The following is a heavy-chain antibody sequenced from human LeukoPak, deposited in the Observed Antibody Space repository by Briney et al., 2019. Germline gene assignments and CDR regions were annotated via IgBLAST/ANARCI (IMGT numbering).Heavy chain of an antibody. CDR2: IYTAGNT. CDR1: GFTFSSYS. CDR3: ARGQIDLLRNYFDS. J-gene: IGHJ4*02. D-gene: IGHD3-22*01. Sequence: GGSLRLSCAASGFTFSSYSMNWVRQAPGKGLEWVSIIYTAGNTVSAESVKGRFIISRDNSRNTVHLQMNSLRDDDTAVYYCARGQIDLLRNYFDSWGPGTLVAVSS. V-gene: IGHV3-66*01.